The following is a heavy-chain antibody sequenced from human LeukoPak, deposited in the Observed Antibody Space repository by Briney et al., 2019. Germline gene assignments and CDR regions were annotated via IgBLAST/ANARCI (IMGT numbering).Heavy chain of an antibody. D-gene: IGHD3-3*01. V-gene: IGHV3-30*04. J-gene: IGHJ4*02. CDR3: ARDLRGSLEWLFSYDY. Sequence: GRSLRLSCAASGFTFSSYAMHWVRQAPGKGLEWVAVISYDGSNKYYADSVKGRFTISRDNSKNTLYLQMNSLRAEDTAVYYCARDLRGSLEWLFSYDYWGQGTLVTVSS. CDR2: ISYDGSNK. CDR1: GFTFSSYA.